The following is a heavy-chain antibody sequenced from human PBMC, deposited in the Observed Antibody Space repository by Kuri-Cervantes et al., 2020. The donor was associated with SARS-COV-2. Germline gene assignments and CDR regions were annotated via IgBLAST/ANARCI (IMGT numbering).Heavy chain of an antibody. D-gene: IGHD3-3*01. V-gene: IGHV4-59*11. Sequence: SETLSLTCTVSGGSISGHYWSWIRQPPGKGLEWIGYVYYSGTISYNPSLKSRVTISVDTSKNQFSLNLNSVTAADTAVYYCARTSTIFGVAIWGWFDPWGQGTLVTVSS. J-gene: IGHJ5*02. CDR3: ARTSTIFGVAIWGWFDP. CDR2: VYYSGTI. CDR1: GGSISGHY.